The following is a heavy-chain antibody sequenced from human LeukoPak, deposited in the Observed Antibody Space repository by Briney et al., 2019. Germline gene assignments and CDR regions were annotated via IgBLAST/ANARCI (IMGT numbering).Heavy chain of an antibody. J-gene: IGHJ3*02. CDR3: VKDPDPRYCSSTSCSPI. CDR1: GFTFENFA. V-gene: IGHV3-23*01. Sequence: GGSLRLSCSVSGFTFENFAMNWVRQAPGKGLEWVSVIAGGGSSTYYADSVKGRFTISRDNSKNTLYLQMNSLRVEDTAVYYCVKDPDPRYCSSTSCSPIWGQGTMVTVSS. CDR2: IAGGGSST. D-gene: IGHD2-2*01.